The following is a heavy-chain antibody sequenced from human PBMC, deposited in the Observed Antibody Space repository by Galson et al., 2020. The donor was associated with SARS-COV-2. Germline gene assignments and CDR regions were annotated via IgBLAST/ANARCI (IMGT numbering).Heavy chain of an antibody. J-gene: IGHJ4*02. Sequence: GESLKIFCAAFGFAFSSHTMNWVRQAPGKGPEWVASLDRSSTYLYHADSLKGRFTISRDNAENPLYLQMNSLRAEDTAVYYCARSPPASTSGTSIYFDYWGQGTQVTVSS. CDR1: GFAFSSHT. CDR2: LDRSSTYL. CDR3: ARSPPASTSGTSIYFDY. V-gene: IGHV3-21*01. D-gene: IGHD3-10*01.